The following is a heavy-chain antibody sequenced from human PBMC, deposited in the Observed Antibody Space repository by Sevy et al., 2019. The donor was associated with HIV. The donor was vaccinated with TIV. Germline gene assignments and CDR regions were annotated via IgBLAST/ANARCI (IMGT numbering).Heavy chain of an antibody. Sequence: GGSLRLSCAASGFTFSSYSMNWVRQAPGKGLEWVSSISSSSSYIYYADSVKGRFTISRDNAKNSPYLQMNSLRAEDTAVYYCARDPFFTMIVVVTDYGMDVWGQGTTVTVSS. CDR2: ISSSSSYI. J-gene: IGHJ6*02. CDR3: ARDPFFTMIVVVTDYGMDV. D-gene: IGHD3-22*01. CDR1: GFTFSSYS. V-gene: IGHV3-21*01.